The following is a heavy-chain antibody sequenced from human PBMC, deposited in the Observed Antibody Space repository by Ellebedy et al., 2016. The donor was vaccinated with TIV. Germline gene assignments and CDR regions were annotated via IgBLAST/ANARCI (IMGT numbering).Heavy chain of an antibody. D-gene: IGHD3-3*01. CDR2: MSPNSGNT. Sequence: ASVKVSCKASGYAFSDYHINWVRQATGQGLEWMGWMSPNSGNTGYAQQFQGRVIMTRDTSISTVYMELNSLKSEDTAVYYCTRATKVNMTIFEEARRPLYWFDCWGQGTLVTVSS. J-gene: IGHJ5*01. V-gene: IGHV1-8*01. CDR1: GYAFSDYH. CDR3: TRATKVNMTIFEEARRPLYWFDC.